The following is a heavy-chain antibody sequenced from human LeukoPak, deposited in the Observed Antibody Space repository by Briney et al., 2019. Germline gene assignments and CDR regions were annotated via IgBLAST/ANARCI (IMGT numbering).Heavy chain of an antibody. J-gene: IGHJ3*02. CDR1: GFTFSDSY. Sequence: GGSLRLSCAVSGFTFSDSYMSWIRQAPGKGLEWVSVIYSGGSTYYADSVKGRFTISRDNSKNTLYLQMNSLRAEDTAVYYCAGGALYCSSTSCHGSGDAFDIWGQGTMVTVSS. CDR3: AGGALYCSSTSCHGSGDAFDI. D-gene: IGHD2-2*01. V-gene: IGHV3-66*01. CDR2: IYSGGST.